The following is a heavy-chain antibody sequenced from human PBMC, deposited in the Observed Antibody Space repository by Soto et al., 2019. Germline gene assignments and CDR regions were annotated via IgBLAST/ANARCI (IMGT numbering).Heavy chain of an antibody. CDR2: IYYSGST. V-gene: IGHV4-31*03. J-gene: IGHJ4*02. D-gene: IGHD6-13*01. Sequence: PSETLSLTCTVSGGSISSGGYYWSWIRQHPGKGLEWIGYIYYSGSTYYNPSLKSRVTISVDTSKNQSSLKLSSVTAADTAVYYCARVNESGYSSSWQAPYYFDYWGQGTLVTVSS. CDR1: GGSISSGGYY. CDR3: ARVNESGYSSSWQAPYYFDY.